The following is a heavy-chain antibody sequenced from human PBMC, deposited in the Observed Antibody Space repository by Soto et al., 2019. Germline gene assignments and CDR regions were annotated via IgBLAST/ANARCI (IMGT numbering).Heavy chain of an antibody. V-gene: IGHV3-23*01. D-gene: IGHD6-13*01. CDR1: GFTFSSYA. CDR3: ANSIAAAGIAMDY. J-gene: IGHJ4*02. CDR2: ISGSGGDT. Sequence: EVPLLESGGGLVQPGGSLRLSCAASGFTFSSYAMSWVRQAPGKGLEWVSAISGSGGDTYYADSVKGRFTISRDNSKNRLYLQMNSLRAEDTAVYYCANSIAAAGIAMDYWGQGTLVTVSS.